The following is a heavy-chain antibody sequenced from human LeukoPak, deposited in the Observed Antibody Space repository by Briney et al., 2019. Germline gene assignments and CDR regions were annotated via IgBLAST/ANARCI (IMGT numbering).Heavy chain of an antibody. V-gene: IGHV4-59*08. D-gene: IGHD5-12*01. CDR1: GGSISSYY. CDR3: ARQGGNDSGYFDY. Sequence: SETLSLTCTVSGGSISSYYWSWIRQPPGKGLEWIAYIYYNGNSHYSPSLKSRVTISIDTSKNQFSLKLSSVTAADTAVYYCARQGGNDSGYFDYWGQGTRVTVSS. CDR2: IYYNGNS. J-gene: IGHJ4*02.